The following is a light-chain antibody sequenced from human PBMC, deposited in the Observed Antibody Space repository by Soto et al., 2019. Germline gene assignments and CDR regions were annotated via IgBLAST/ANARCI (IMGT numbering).Light chain of an antibody. CDR2: QAS. V-gene: IGKV1-5*03. CDR1: QSTSSY. Sequence: DIQMTQSPSTLSASVGERVTITCRASQSTSSYLAWYQQKPGKAPKLLIYQASSLENGVPSIFSGSGSGTEFSLTISSLQPDDFATYYCQQYSSHSTFGHGTKVDI. CDR3: QQYSSHST. J-gene: IGKJ1*01.